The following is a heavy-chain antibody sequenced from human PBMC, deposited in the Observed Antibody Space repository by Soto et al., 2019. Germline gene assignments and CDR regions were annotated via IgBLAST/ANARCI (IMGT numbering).Heavy chain of an antibody. D-gene: IGHD6-13*01. CDR2: IYPGDSDT. Sequence: RGESLKISCEGSGYSFTSYWIGWVRQMPGKGLEWMGIIYPGDSDTRYSPSFQGLVTISADKSISTAYLQWSSLKASDTAMYYCARHESSSWYADHWGQGTLVTVSS. V-gene: IGHV5-51*01. CDR1: GYSFTSYW. CDR3: ARHESSSWYADH. J-gene: IGHJ4*02.